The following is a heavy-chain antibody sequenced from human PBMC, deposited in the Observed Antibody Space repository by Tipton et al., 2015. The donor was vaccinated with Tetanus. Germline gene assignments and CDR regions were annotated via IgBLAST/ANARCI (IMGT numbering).Heavy chain of an antibody. J-gene: IGHJ5*02. V-gene: IGHV4-31*03. CDR2: IYYSGST. D-gene: IGHD3-3*01. CDR1: GGSISSGGYY. Sequence: TLSLTCTVSGGSISSGGYYWSWIRQYPGKGLEWIGYIYYSGSTYYNPSLKSRVTISVDTSKNQFSLKLSSVTATDTAVYYCAAQIIPTDRGGWFDPWGQGTLVTVSS. CDR3: AAQIIPTDRGGWFDP.